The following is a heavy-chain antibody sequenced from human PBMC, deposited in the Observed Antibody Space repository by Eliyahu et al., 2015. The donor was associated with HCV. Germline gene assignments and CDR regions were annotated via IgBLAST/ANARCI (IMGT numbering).Heavy chain of an antibody. CDR1: GGSISSSSYY. CDR2: IYYSGST. Sequence: QLQLQESGPGLVKPSETLSLTCTVSGGSISSSSYYWGWIRQPPGKGLEWIGSIYYSGSTYYNPSLKSRVTISVDTSKNQFSLKLSSVTAADTAVYYCARDVVTMVRGVIIYYYGMDVWGQGTTVTVSS. J-gene: IGHJ6*02. CDR3: ARDVVTMVRGVIIYYYGMDV. V-gene: IGHV4-39*07. D-gene: IGHD3-10*01.